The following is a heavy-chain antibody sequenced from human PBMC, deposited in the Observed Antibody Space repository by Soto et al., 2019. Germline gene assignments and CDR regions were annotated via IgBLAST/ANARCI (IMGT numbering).Heavy chain of an antibody. J-gene: IGHJ4*02. CDR1: GFTFISYG. CDR2: ISYDGSNK. CDR3: AKSVRGAVAATG. V-gene: IGHV3-30*18. D-gene: IGHD6-19*01. Sequence: GGSLRLSCAASGFTFISYGMHWVRQAPGKGLEWVAVISYDGSNKYYADSVKGRFTISRDNSKNTLYLQMNSLRAEDTAVYYCAKSVRGAVAATGWGQGTLVTVSS.